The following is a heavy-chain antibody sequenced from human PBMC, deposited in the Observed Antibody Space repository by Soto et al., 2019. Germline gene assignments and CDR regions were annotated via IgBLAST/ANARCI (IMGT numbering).Heavy chain of an antibody. CDR1: FYSFTIYG. Sequence: ASVXVCFRSSFYSFTIYGIIFLLQAPGQGLDCIGWISAYNVNTNYAQKLQGRVTMTTDTSTSTAYMELRSLRYEDTPVYYCARANEVIAHPIKTGLETWGPRTLV. CDR2: ISAYNVNT. D-gene: IGHD1-1*01. V-gene: IGHV1-18*01. J-gene: IGHJ5*02. CDR3: ARANEVIAHPIKTGLET.